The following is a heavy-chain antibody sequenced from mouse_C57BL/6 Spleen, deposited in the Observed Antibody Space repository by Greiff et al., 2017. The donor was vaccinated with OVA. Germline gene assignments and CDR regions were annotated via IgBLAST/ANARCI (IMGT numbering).Heavy chain of an antibody. J-gene: IGHJ2*01. Sequence: VKLQESGAELVKPGASVKISCKASGYAFSSYWMNWVKQRPGKGLEWIGQIYPGDGDTNYNGKFKGKATLTADKSSSTAYMQLSSLTSEDSAVYFCARMYYYGSSPDYWGQGTTLTVSS. D-gene: IGHD1-1*01. V-gene: IGHV1-80*01. CDR2: IYPGDGDT. CDR3: ARMYYYGSSPDY. CDR1: GYAFSSYW.